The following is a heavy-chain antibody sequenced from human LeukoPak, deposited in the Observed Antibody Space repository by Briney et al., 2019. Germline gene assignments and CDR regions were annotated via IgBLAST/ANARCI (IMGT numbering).Heavy chain of an antibody. J-gene: IGHJ3*02. V-gene: IGHV3-48*04. Sequence: GGSLRLSCAASGFTFSSYWMSWVRQAPGKGLEWISNIGTSSTTIYYADSVKGRFTISRDNAKNSLYLQMNSLRAEDTAVYYCARDFGGSYDAFDIWGQGTMVTVSS. CDR3: ARDFGGSYDAFDI. D-gene: IGHD1-26*01. CDR2: IGTSSTTI. CDR1: GFTFSSYW.